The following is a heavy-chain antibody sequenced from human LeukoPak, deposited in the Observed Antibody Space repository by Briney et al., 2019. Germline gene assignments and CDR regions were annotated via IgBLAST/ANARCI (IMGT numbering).Heavy chain of an antibody. V-gene: IGHV3-7*01. CDR1: GFTFSTYA. D-gene: IGHD1-26*01. Sequence: GGSLRLSCAASGFTFSTYAMSWVRQAPGKGLEWVANIKQDGSEKYYVDSVKGRFTISRDNAKNSLYLQMNSLRAEDTAVYYCARTGYSGSYKIDPWGQGTLVTVSS. CDR2: IKQDGSEK. CDR3: ARTGYSGSYKIDP. J-gene: IGHJ5*02.